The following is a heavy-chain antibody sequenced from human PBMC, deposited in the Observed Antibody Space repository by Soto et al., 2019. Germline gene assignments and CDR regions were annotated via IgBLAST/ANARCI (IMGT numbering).Heavy chain of an antibody. D-gene: IGHD3-16*01. CDR3: AREGERGNFDY. CDR2: IYYSGST. CDR1: GGSISSYY. J-gene: IGHJ4*02. Sequence: SETLFLTCTVSGGSISSYYWSWIRQPPGKGLEWIGYIYYSGSTNYNPSLKSRVTISVDTSKNQFSLKLSSVTAADTAVYYCAREGERGNFDYWGQGTLVTVSS. V-gene: IGHV4-59*01.